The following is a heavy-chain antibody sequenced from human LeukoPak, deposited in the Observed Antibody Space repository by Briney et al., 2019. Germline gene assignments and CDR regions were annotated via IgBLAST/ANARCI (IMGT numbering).Heavy chain of an antibody. Sequence: GASVKVSCKASGYTFTSYYMHWVRQAPGQGLEWMGIINPSGGSTSYAQKFQGRVTMTRDMSTSTVYMELSSLRSEDTAVYYCARGRALGSPRGWFDPWGQGTLVTVSS. CDR1: GYTFTSYY. V-gene: IGHV1-46*01. J-gene: IGHJ5*02. CDR2: INPSGGST. CDR3: ARGRALGSPRGWFDP.